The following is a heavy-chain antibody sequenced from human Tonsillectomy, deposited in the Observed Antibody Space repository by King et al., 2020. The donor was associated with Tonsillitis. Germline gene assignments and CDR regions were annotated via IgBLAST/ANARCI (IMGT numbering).Heavy chain of an antibody. CDR3: ARDMWELRMDV. D-gene: IGHD1-26*01. J-gene: IGHJ6*03. CDR2: IRAYNGDT. CDR1: GYTFTTYG. V-gene: IGHV1-18*01. Sequence: QLVQSGVEVNKPGASVKVSCKASGYTFTTYGISWVRQAPGQGLEWMGWIRAYNGDTNYAQKFQGRVTMTTDTSTSTAYMELRSLRSDDTAVYYCARDMWELRMDVWDKGTTVTVSS.